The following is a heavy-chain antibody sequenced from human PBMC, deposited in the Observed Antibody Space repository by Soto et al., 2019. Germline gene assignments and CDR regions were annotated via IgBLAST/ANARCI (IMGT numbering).Heavy chain of an antibody. CDR3: NTYGFGATNSWFDP. J-gene: IGHJ5*01. CDR1: GFIFSNVW. V-gene: IGHV3-15*01. Sequence: SGGSLRLSCAGSGFIFSNVWMNWVRQAPGKGLEWVGHIKSKSDDGTTDYSAPVKGRFTISRDDSKNTLYLEMNSLQSEDTALYDCNTYGFGATNSWFDPWGQGTLVTVSS. D-gene: IGHD1-26*01. CDR2: IKSKSDDGTT.